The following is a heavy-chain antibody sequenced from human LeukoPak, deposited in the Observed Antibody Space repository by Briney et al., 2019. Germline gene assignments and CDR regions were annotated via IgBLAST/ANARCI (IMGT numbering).Heavy chain of an antibody. J-gene: IGHJ4*02. CDR3: ANAQIAFDWLQPTDY. CDR2: IRYDGSNK. Sequence: GGSLRLSCAASGFTFSSYVMHWVRQAPGKGLEWVAFIRYDGSNKYYADSVKGRFTISRDNSKNTLYLQMNSLRAEDTAVYYCANAQIAFDWLQPTDYWGQGTLVTVSS. V-gene: IGHV3-30*02. CDR1: GFTFSSYV. D-gene: IGHD3-9*01.